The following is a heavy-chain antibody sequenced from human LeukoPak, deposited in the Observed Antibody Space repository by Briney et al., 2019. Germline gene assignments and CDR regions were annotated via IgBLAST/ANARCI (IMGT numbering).Heavy chain of an antibody. Sequence: GGSLRLSCAPSGFTFSSYWVHWVRQAPGKGLVWVSRINSDGSSTSYADSVKGRFTISRDNAKNTLYLQMNSLRAEDTALYYCARALRIAVAGASDFDYWGQGTLVTVSS. CDR1: GFTFSSYW. J-gene: IGHJ4*02. D-gene: IGHD6-19*01. CDR2: INSDGSST. V-gene: IGHV3-74*01. CDR3: ARALRIAVAGASDFDY.